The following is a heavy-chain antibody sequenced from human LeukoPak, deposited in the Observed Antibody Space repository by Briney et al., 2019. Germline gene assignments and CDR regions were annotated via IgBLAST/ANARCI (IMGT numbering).Heavy chain of an antibody. CDR3: HGYCSSTSCSGS. Sequence: PSETLSLTCAVYGGSFSGYYWSWIRQPPGKGLEWIGEINHSGSTNYNQSLKSRVTISVDTSKNQFSLKLSSVTAADTAVYYCHGYCSSTSCSGSWGQGTLVTVSS. V-gene: IGHV4-34*01. J-gene: IGHJ4*02. D-gene: IGHD2-2*03. CDR1: GGSFSGYY. CDR2: INHSGST.